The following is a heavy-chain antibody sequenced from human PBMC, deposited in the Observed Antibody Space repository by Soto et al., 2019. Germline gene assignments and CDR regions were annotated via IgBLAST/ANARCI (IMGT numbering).Heavy chain of an antibody. CDR1: EFTFSMYW. Sequence: EVQLEESGGGLVQPGGSLRLSCATSEFTFSMYWMSWVRQAPGEGLEWVANIKQDGTEKYYVDSVKGRFTISRDNAKKSLYLQMNSLRAEDTAIYYCARDYYYDVSGIFFWGQGTLVTVSS. CDR2: IKQDGTEK. V-gene: IGHV3-7*05. J-gene: IGHJ4*02. CDR3: ARDYYYDVSGIFF. D-gene: IGHD3-22*01.